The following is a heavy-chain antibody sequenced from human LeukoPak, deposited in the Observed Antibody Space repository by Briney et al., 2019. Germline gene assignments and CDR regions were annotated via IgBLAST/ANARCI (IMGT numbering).Heavy chain of an antibody. Sequence: PGGSLRLSCAASGFPFSSYSMTWVRQAPGKGLEWVANIKPDGTTKFYVDSVKGRFTISRDNALNPLYLQRNSLRAEDTAIYYCARSIPYGTTWYGRSDYWGQGTLVTVSS. CDR2: IKPDGTTK. V-gene: IGHV3-7*03. CDR1: GFPFSSYS. D-gene: IGHD6-13*01. CDR3: ARSIPYGTTWYGRSDY. J-gene: IGHJ4*02.